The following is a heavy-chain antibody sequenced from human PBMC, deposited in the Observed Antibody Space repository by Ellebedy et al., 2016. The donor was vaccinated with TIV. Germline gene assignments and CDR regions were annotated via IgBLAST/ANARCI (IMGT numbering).Heavy chain of an antibody. CDR2: INNSSGYT. Sequence: GESLKISCAASGFSISLYNINWVRQVPGKGLEWISSINNSSGYTYYADSVKGRFTISRDNAKNSLYLQMNSLRAEDTAFYYCARGENRDGMDVWGQGTSVTVSS. D-gene: IGHD2/OR15-2a*01. J-gene: IGHJ6*02. CDR3: ARGENRDGMDV. CDR1: GFSISLYN. V-gene: IGHV3-21*06.